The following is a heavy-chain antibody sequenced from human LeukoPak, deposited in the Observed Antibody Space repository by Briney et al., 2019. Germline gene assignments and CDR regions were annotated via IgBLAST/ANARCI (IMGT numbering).Heavy chain of an antibody. J-gene: IGHJ4*02. CDR1: GFTFSSYA. V-gene: IGHV3-23*01. CDR3: AGDKGDYHTSGSLFVF. D-gene: IGHD3-22*01. Sequence: PGGSLRLSCAASGFTFSSYAMSWVRQAPGKGLEWVSGISGSGDNTYYADSVKGRFTISKDNAKNSLFLQMNSLRAEDTAVYYCAGDKGDYHTSGSLFVFGGQGTLVTVSS. CDR2: ISGSGDNT.